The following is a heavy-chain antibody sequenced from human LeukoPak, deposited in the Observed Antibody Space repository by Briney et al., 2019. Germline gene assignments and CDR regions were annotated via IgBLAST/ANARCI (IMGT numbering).Heavy chain of an antibody. V-gene: IGHV3-23*01. CDR3: AKSAYYDSSGFYREYYFDY. Sequence: GGSLRLSCAASGFTFSSYAMSWVRQAPGKGLEWVSSISGSGVNTFYADSVKGRFTISRDKSKNTLYLQMNSLRAEDTAVYYCAKSAYYDSSGFYREYYFDYWGQGTLVTVSS. D-gene: IGHD3-22*01. CDR1: GFTFSSYA. CDR2: ISGSGVNT. J-gene: IGHJ4*02.